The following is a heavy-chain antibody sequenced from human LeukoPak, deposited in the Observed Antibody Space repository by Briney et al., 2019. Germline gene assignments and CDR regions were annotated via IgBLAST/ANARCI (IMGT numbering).Heavy chain of an antibody. D-gene: IGHD3-10*01. CDR2: IIPIFGTA. V-gene: IGHV1-69*05. Sequence: SVKVTCKASGGTFSSYAISWVRQAPGQGLEWMGRIIPIFGTANYAQKFQGRVTITTDESTSTAYMELSSLRSEDTAVYYCARERQNYYGSGSYYSPGMNWFDPWGQGTLVTVSS. CDR1: GGTFSSYA. J-gene: IGHJ5*02. CDR3: ARERQNYYGSGSYYSPGMNWFDP.